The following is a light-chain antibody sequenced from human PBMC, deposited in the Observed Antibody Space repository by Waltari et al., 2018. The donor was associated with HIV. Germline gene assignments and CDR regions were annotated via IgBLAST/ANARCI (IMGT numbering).Light chain of an antibody. J-gene: IGKJ2*01. CDR1: QSVSSSY. V-gene: IGKV3-20*01. CDR3: QHFDTSLPKYT. CDR2: GAS. Sequence: QPPAPLSFLPGEEPPSSSRASQSVSSSYLAWYQQRPGQAPRLLIYGASSRAAGIPDRFTGSGSGTDFTLTISRLEPEDYAVYYCQHFDTSLPKYTFGQGTKLEIK.